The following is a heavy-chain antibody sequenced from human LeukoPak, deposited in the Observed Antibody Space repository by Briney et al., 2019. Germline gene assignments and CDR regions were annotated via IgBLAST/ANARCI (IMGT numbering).Heavy chain of an antibody. V-gene: IGHV7-4-1*02. D-gene: IGHD4-23*01. CDR1: GYTFTSYA. Sequence: ASVKVSCKASGYTFTSYAMNWVRQAPGQGLEWMGWINTNTGNPTYAQGFTGRFVFSLDTSVSTAYLQISSLKAEDTAVYYCASPNYGGGFYGMDVWGQGTTVTVSS. CDR3: ASPNYGGGFYGMDV. J-gene: IGHJ6*02. CDR2: INTNTGNP.